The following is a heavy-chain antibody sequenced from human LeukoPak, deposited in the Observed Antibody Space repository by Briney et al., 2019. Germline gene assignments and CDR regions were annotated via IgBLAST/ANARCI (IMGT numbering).Heavy chain of an antibody. CDR1: GGSFSGYY. Sequence: PSETLSLTCAVYGGSFSGYYWSWIRQPPGKGLEWIGEINHSGSTNYNPSLKSRVTISVDTSKNQFSLKLSSVTAADTAVYYCAGSGDYAATFDYWGQGTLVTVSS. V-gene: IGHV4-34*09. D-gene: IGHD4-17*01. CDR2: INHSGST. CDR3: AGSGDYAATFDY. J-gene: IGHJ4*02.